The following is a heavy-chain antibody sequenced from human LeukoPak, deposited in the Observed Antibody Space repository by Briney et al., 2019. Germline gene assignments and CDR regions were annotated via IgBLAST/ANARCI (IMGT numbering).Heavy chain of an antibody. J-gene: IGHJ4*02. CDR1: GGSISSSSYY. CDR3: ARENSGYSYGYYFDY. CDR2: IYYSGST. V-gene: IGHV4-39*07. Sequence: SETLSLTCTVSGGSISSSSYYWGWIRQPPGKGLEWIGSIYYSGSTYYNPSLKSRVTISVDTSKNQFSLKLSSVTAADTAVYYCARENSGYSYGYYFDYWGQGTLVTVSS. D-gene: IGHD5-18*01.